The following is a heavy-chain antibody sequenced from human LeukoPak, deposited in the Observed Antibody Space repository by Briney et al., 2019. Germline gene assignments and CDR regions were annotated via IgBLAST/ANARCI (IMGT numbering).Heavy chain of an antibody. CDR3: ARDPPEYSSSWYEDY. J-gene: IGHJ4*02. CDR2: IYYSGGT. D-gene: IGHD6-13*01. V-gene: IGHV4-59*01. CDR1: GGSISSYY. Sequence: SETLSLTCTVSGGSISSYYWSWIRQPPGKGLAWIGYIYYSGGTNYNPSLKSRVTISVDTSKNQFSLKLSSVTAADTAVYYCARDPPEYSSSWYEDYWGQGTLVTVSS.